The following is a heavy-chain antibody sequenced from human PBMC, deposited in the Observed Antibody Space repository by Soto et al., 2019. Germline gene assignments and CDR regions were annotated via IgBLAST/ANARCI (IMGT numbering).Heavy chain of an antibody. CDR2: ISGSGDGT. Sequence: HPVGSLRLSCAASGFTVNSHVMSWVRQAPGKGLEWVSSISGSGDGTYYGDSVKGRFTISRDSSSSTVYLEMNNLRGEDTAVYFCTRSRGFGGMDVWGQGTTVTVSS. D-gene: IGHD3-22*01. CDR3: TRSRGFGGMDV. J-gene: IGHJ6*02. CDR1: GFTVNSHV. V-gene: IGHV3-23*01.